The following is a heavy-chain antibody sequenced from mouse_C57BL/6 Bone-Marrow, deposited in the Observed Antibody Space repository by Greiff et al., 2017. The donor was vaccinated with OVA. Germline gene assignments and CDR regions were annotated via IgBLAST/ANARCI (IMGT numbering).Heavy chain of an antibody. CDR1: GFNIKDDY. J-gene: IGHJ2*01. CDR2: IDPENGDT. V-gene: IGHV14-4*01. Sequence: VQLQQSGAELVRPGASVKLSCTASGFNIKDDYMHWVKQRPEQGLEWIGWIDPENGDTEYASKLQGKATITADTSSNTAYLQLSSLTSEDTAVYYCTTGRGYFDYWGQGTTLTVSS. CDR3: TTGRGYFDY.